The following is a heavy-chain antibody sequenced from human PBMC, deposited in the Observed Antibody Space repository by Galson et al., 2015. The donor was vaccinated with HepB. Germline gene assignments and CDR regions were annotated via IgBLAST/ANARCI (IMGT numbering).Heavy chain of an antibody. CDR2: IYPGDSRA. Sequence: QSGAEVKKPGESLKISCKGSGYSFPTYWIAWVRQMPGEGLEWMGVIYPGDSRATYSPSLQGQVTISADKSISTAYLQWSSLKASDTAMYYCARQSGYYLEYFDYWGQGTLVTVSS. V-gene: IGHV5-51*01. CDR3: ARQSGYYLEYFDY. J-gene: IGHJ4*02. D-gene: IGHD3-22*01. CDR1: GYSFPTYW.